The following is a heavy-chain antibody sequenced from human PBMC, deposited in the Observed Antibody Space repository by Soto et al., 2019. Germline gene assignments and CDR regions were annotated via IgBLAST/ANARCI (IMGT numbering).Heavy chain of an antibody. CDR3: AGSIAARRFDY. J-gene: IGHJ4*02. Sequence: SETLSLTCTVSGGSISSYYWSWIRQPPGKGLEWIGYIYYSGSTNYNPSLKSRVTISVDTSKNQFSLKLSSVTAADTAVYYCAGSIAARRFDYWGQGTLVTVSS. V-gene: IGHV4-59*01. D-gene: IGHD6-6*01. CDR2: IYYSGST. CDR1: GGSISSYY.